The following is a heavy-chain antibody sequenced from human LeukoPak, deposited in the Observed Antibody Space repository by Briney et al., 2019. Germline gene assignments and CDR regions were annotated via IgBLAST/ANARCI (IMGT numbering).Heavy chain of an antibody. J-gene: IGHJ6*04. CDR3: ARDSWAVYYDFWSGMDV. D-gene: IGHD3-3*01. V-gene: IGHV3-30-3*01. CDR1: GFTFSSYA. CDR2: ISYDWSNK. Sequence: GGSLRLSCAASGFTFSSYAMHWVRQAPAKGLEWVAVISYDWSNKYSADSVKGRFTISRDNSKNTLYLQMTSLRAADTAVYYCARDSWAVYYDFWSGMDVWGKGTTVTVSS.